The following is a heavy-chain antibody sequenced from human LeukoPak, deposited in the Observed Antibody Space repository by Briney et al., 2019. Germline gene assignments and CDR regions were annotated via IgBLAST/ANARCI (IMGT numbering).Heavy chain of an antibody. Sequence: ASVKVSCKASGGTFSSYAISWVRQAPGQGLEWMGRIIPILGIANYAQKFQGRVTITADKSTSTAYMELSSLRSEDTAVYYCARFSSRGSYFYYFDYWGQGTLVTVSS. CDR1: GGTFSSYA. CDR2: IIPILGIA. V-gene: IGHV1-69*04. CDR3: ARFSSRGSYFYYFDY. J-gene: IGHJ4*02. D-gene: IGHD1-26*01.